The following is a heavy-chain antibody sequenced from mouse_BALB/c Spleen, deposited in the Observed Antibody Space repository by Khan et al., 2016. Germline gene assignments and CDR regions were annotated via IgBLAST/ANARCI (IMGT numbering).Heavy chain of an antibody. V-gene: IGHV1-69*02. J-gene: IGHJ1*01. CDR2: IYPSDSYT. CDR1: GYTFTSYW. D-gene: IGHD1-1*01. CDR3: TRFPPRYGSSYWYFDV. Sequence: QVQLQQPGAELVRPGASVKLSYKASGYTFTSYWINWVKQRPGQGLEWIGNIYPSDSYTNYNQKFKDTATLTVDKSSRTAYMQLSSPTSEDSAVYYCTRFPPRYGSSYWYFDVWGAGTTVTVSS.